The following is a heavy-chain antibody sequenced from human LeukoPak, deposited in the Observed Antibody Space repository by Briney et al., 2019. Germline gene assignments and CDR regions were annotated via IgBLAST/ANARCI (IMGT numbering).Heavy chain of an antibody. Sequence: GGSLRLSCAASGFTFSSYAMSWVRQAPGKGLEGVSAISGSGGSTYYADSVKGRFTISRDNSKNTLYLQMNSLRAEDTAVYYCAKQHRRFGELFLHFDYWGQGTLVTVSS. V-gene: IGHV3-23*01. CDR3: AKQHRRFGELFLHFDY. D-gene: IGHD3-10*01. CDR2: ISGSGGST. J-gene: IGHJ4*02. CDR1: GFTFSSYA.